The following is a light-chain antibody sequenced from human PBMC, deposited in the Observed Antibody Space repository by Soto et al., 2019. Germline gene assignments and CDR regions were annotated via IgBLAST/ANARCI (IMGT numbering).Light chain of an antibody. CDR1: EDITNY. CDR2: DAS. CDR3: QQYDYMPYT. Sequence: DIQMTQSPSSLSASVGDRITITCQASEDITNYLYWYQQKPGKAPKLLIYDASNLETGVPSRFSGSGSGTDFSFTISSLQAEDIATYYCQQYDYMPYTFGQGTKLEMK. J-gene: IGKJ2*01. V-gene: IGKV1-33*01.